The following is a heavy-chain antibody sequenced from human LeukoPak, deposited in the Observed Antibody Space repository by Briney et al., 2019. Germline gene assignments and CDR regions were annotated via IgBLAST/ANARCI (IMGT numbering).Heavy chain of an antibody. CDR2: IYYSGST. CDR3: ARLSEYSGSGSTLAYYYYMDV. D-gene: IGHD3-10*01. V-gene: IGHV4-59*12. CDR1: GGSISNYY. Sequence: SETLSLTCTVSGGSISNYYWSWIRQPPGKGLEWIGYIYYSGSTNYNPSLKSRVTISVDTSKNQFSLKLTSVTAADTAVYYCARLSEYSGSGSTLAYYYYMDVWGKGTTVTISS. J-gene: IGHJ6*03.